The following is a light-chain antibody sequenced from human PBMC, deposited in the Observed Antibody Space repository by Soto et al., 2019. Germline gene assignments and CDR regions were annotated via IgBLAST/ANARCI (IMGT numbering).Light chain of an antibody. CDR1: QTISNW. CDR3: QQYKSYPWT. Sequence: DVQMTQSPSTLSASVGDRVTITCRASQTISNWLAWYQQRPGKAPQLLISDASRLESGVPSRFSGSGSGTEFTLTISSLQPDDSATYYCQQYKSYPWTFGQETKVDIK. V-gene: IGKV1-5*01. J-gene: IGKJ1*01. CDR2: DAS.